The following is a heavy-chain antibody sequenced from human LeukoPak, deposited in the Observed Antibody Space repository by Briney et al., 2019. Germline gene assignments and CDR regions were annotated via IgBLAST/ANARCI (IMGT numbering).Heavy chain of an antibody. CDR3: ARSVLARYYDVGEGYFDY. Sequence: ASVKVSCKASGYTFTDYYIHWVRQAPGQGLEWMGWINPNSGGTNYAQKFQGRVTMTRDTSISTAYMELSGLTSDDTAVYYCARSVLARYYDVGEGYFDYWGQGTLVTVSS. CDR1: GYTFTDYY. V-gene: IGHV1-2*02. J-gene: IGHJ4*02. CDR2: INPNSGGT. D-gene: IGHD1-26*01.